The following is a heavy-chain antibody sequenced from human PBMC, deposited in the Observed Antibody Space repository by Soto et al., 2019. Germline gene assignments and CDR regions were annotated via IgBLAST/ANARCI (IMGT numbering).Heavy chain of an antibody. V-gene: IGHV2-5*01. CDR1: GFSLSTSGLG. J-gene: IGHJ5*02. Sequence: SGPTLGNPTQTLTLTCTFSGFSLSTSGLGVGWIGRPPGNALELLALIYWNDDKRYSPSLTSRLTITKHTSKNQVVLTMTNMDPVDKATYYCANRGVYCSSTSCYNWFAPWGQGTLVTFSS. CDR2: IYWNDDK. D-gene: IGHD2-2*01. CDR3: ANRGVYCSSTSCYNWFAP.